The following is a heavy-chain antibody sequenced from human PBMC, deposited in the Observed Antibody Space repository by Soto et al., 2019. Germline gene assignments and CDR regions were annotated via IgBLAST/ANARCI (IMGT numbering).Heavy chain of an antibody. V-gene: IGHV3-23*01. CDR3: ASSDQYSSSWYYFDY. CDR1: GFTFSSYA. D-gene: IGHD6-13*01. J-gene: IGHJ4*02. Sequence: GGSLRLSCAASGFTFSSYAMSWVRQAPGKGLEWVSAISGSGGSTYYADSVKGRFTISRDNSKNTLYLQMNSLRAEDTAVYYCASSDQYSSSWYYFDYWGQGTLVTVSS. CDR2: ISGSGGST.